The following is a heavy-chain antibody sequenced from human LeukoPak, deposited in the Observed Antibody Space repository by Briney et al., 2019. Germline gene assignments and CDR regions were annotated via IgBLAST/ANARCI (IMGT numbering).Heavy chain of an antibody. CDR1: GYTFTSYG. Sequence: ASVRVSCKASGYTFTSYGISWVRQAPGQGLEWMGWISAYNGNTNYAQKLQGRVTMATDTSTSTAYMELRSRRSDDTAVYYCARGGNYYDSSGYYYVGYFDYWGQGTLVTVSS. CDR2: ISAYNGNT. D-gene: IGHD3-22*01. V-gene: IGHV1-18*01. CDR3: ARGGNYYDSSGYYYVGYFDY. J-gene: IGHJ4*02.